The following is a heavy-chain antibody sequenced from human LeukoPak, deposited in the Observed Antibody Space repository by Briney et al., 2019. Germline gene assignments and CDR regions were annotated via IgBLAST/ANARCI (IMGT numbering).Heavy chain of an antibody. CDR1: GGSISSSSYY. CDR3: ARGLYYDILTGYSPYYFDY. J-gene: IGHJ4*02. CDR2: INHSGST. Sequence: PSETLSLTCTVSGGSISSSSYYWGWIRQPPGKGLEWIGEINHSGSTNYNPSLKSRVTISVDTSKNQFSLKLSSVTAADTAVYYCARGLYYDILTGYSPYYFDYWGQGTLVTVSS. D-gene: IGHD3-9*01. V-gene: IGHV4-39*07.